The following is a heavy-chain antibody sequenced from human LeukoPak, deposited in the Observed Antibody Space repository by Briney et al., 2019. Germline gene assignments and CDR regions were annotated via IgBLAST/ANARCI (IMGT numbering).Heavy chain of an antibody. CDR3: ARHYYDSAFDI. J-gene: IGHJ3*02. Sequence: SETLSLTCTVSGGSISSYYWSWIRQPPGKGLEWIGYIYYSGSTNYNPSLKSRVTISVDTSKNQFSLKLSSVTAADTAVYYCARHYYDSAFDIWGQGTTVTVSS. CDR1: GGSISSYY. V-gene: IGHV4-59*08. D-gene: IGHD3-22*01. CDR2: IYYSGST.